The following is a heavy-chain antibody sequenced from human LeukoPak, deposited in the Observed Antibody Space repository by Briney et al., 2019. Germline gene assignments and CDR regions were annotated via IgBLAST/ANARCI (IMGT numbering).Heavy chain of an antibody. CDR3: AREFVLARTGHSYGYSYFDY. CDR1: GYTFTSYY. CDR2: INPSGGST. D-gene: IGHD5-18*01. V-gene: IGHV1-46*01. J-gene: IGHJ4*02. Sequence: GASVKVPCKASGYTFTSYYMHWVRQAPGQGLEWMGIINPSGGSTSYAQKFQGRVTMTRDTSTSTVYMELSSLRSEDTAVYYCAREFVLARTGHSYGYSYFDYWGQGTLVTVSS.